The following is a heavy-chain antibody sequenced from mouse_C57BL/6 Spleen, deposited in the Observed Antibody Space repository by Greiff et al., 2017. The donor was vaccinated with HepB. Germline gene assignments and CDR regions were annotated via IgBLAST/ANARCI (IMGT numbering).Heavy chain of an antibody. CDR2: IDPETGGT. D-gene: IGHD1-1*01. Sequence: ESGAELVRPGASVTLSCKASGYTFTDYEMHWVKQTPVHGLEWIGAIDPETGGTAYNQKFKGKAILTADKSSSTAYMELRSLTSEDSAVYYCTRGSSFLDYWGQGTTLTVSS. CDR3: TRGSSFLDY. CDR1: GYTFTDYE. J-gene: IGHJ2*01. V-gene: IGHV1-15*01.